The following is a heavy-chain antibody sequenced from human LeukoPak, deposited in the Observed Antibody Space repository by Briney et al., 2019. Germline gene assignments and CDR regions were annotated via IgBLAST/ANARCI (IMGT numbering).Heavy chain of an antibody. CDR3: ARLHVGDTYGSGSPNWFDP. CDR1: GSMFRNYW. D-gene: IGHD3-10*01. J-gene: IGHJ5*02. Sequence: GGSLRLSCVVSGSMFRNYWMSWLRQAPGKGPEWVANINQDGTKIFEVDFMKGRFTLSRDNAKSSLYLQMNSLRPEDSAVYYCARLHVGDTYGSGSPNWFDPWGQGTLVTVSS. V-gene: IGHV3-7*03. CDR2: INQDGTKI.